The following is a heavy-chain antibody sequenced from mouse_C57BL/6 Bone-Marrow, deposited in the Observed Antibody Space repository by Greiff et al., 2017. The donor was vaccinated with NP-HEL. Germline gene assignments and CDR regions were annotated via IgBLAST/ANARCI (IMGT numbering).Heavy chain of an antibody. D-gene: IGHD4-1*01. V-gene: IGHV5-6*01. CDR1: GFTFSSYG. J-gene: IGHJ3*01. Sequence: EVHLVESGGDLVKPGGSLKLSCAASGFTFSSYGMSWVRQTPDKRLEWVATISSGGSYTYYPDSVKGRFTISRDNAKNTLYLQMSSLKSEDTAMYYCARRTGTGGFAYWGQGTLVTVSA. CDR2: ISSGGSYT. CDR3: ARRTGTGGFAY.